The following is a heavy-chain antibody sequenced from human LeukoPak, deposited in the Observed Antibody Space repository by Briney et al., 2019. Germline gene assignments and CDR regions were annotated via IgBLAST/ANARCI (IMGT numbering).Heavy chain of an antibody. D-gene: IGHD3-22*01. V-gene: IGHV3-7*01. Sequence: GGSLRLSCAASGFSFSGYWMTWVRQAPGKGLEWVANIKQDGSEKYYVDSVKGRFSISRDNAKNSLYLQMNSLRAEDTAVYYCARAKGGYYYSAFDYWGQGTLVTVSS. CDR1: GFSFSGYW. J-gene: IGHJ4*02. CDR3: ARAKGGYYYSAFDY. CDR2: IKQDGSEK.